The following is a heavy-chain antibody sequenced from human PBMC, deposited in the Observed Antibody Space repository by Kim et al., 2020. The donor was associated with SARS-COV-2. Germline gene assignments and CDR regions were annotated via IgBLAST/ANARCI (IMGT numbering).Heavy chain of an antibody. Sequence: GGSLRLSCAASGFTFSSYSMNWVRQAPGKGLEWVSSISSSSSYIYYADSVKGRFTISRDNAKNSLYLQMNSLRAEDTAVYYCARGPSGYSYGYTDYWGQGTLVTVSS. D-gene: IGHD5-18*01. V-gene: IGHV3-21*01. CDR3: ARGPSGYSYGYTDY. CDR2: ISSSSSYI. J-gene: IGHJ4*02. CDR1: GFTFSSYS.